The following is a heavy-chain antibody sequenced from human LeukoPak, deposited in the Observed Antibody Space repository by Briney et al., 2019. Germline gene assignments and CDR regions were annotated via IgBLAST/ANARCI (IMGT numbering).Heavy chain of an antibody. CDR2: IWYDGSNK. CDR1: GFTFSSYW. J-gene: IGHJ4*02. CDR3: ARGGRGGLGGGFDY. D-gene: IGHD3-16*01. V-gene: IGHV3-33*08. Sequence: GGSLRLSCAASGFTFSSYWMHWVRQAPGKGLEWVAVIWYDGSNKYYADSVKGRFTISRENSKNTLYLKKNSLGAEETGLYYCARGGRGGLGGGFDYWGQGTLVTVSS.